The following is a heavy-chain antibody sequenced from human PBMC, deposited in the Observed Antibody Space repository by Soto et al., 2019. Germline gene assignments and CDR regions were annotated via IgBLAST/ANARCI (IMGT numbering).Heavy chain of an antibody. J-gene: IGHJ1*01. CDR2: LYDLDGS. D-gene: IGHD3-3*01. CDR3: TKGGDSWSGYAQH. CDR1: GFTISGKKY. V-gene: IGHV3-53*01. Sequence: DVQLVESGGGLIQPGESLRLSCAAFGFTISGKKYVAWVRQAPGKGLEWVSALYDLDGSFYAASVKGRFTVSRDNSKNTLYLQMDSLTGDDTAVYYCTKGGDSWSGYAQHWGQGALVTVAS.